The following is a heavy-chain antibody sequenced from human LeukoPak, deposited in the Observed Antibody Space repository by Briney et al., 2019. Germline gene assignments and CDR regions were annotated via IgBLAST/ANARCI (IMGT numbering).Heavy chain of an antibody. CDR1: GGSISSYY. D-gene: IGHD2-15*01. CDR2: IYYSGST. CDR3: ARQGLLSSFDY. Sequence: PSETLSLTCTVSGGSISSYYWSWIRQPPGKGLEWIGYIYYSGSTNYNPSLKSRVTISVDTSKNQFSLKLGSVTAADTAVYYCARQGLLSSFDYWGQGTLVTVSS. V-gene: IGHV4-59*08. J-gene: IGHJ4*02.